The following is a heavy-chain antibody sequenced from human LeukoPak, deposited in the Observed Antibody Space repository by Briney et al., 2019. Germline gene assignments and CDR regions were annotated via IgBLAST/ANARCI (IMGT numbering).Heavy chain of an antibody. Sequence: SETLSLTCTVSGGSISSSSYYWGWIRQPPGKGLEWTGRIYYTGSTYYNSSLKSRVTISVDTSRNQFFLMLSSVTAADMAVYYCASQRRGGSSYYMDVWGKGTTVTVAS. CDR3: ASQRRGGSSYYMDV. D-gene: IGHD6-6*01. J-gene: IGHJ6*03. CDR2: IYYTGST. V-gene: IGHV4-39*01. CDR1: GGSISSSSYY.